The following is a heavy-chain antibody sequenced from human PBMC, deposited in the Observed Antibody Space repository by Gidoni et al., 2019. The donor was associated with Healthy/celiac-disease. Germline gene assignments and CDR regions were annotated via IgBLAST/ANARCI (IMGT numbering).Heavy chain of an antibody. CDR3: AKARSRPLKLFADY. CDR2: ISGSGGST. J-gene: IGHJ4*02. V-gene: IGHV3-23*01. Sequence: EVQLLESGGGLVQPGGSLRLPCAASGFTFSSYAMSWVRQAPGKGREWVSAISGSGGSTYYADSVKGRFTISRDNSKNTLYLQMNSLRAEDTAVYYCAKARSRPLKLFADYWGQGTLVTVSS. CDR1: GFTFSSYA. D-gene: IGHD3-3*01.